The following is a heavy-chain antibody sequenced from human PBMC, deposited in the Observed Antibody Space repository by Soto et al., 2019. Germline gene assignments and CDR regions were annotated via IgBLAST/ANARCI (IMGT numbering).Heavy chain of an antibody. J-gene: IGHJ5*02. Sequence: ASVKVSCKASGYTFTSYDINWVRQATGQGLEWMGWMNPNSGNTGYAQKFQGRVTMTRNTSISTAYMELSSLRSEDTAVYYCARGRLAVAGRRGNWFDPWGQGTLVTVSS. CDR1: GYTFTSYD. D-gene: IGHD6-19*01. V-gene: IGHV1-8*01. CDR3: ARGRLAVAGRRGNWFDP. CDR2: MNPNSGNT.